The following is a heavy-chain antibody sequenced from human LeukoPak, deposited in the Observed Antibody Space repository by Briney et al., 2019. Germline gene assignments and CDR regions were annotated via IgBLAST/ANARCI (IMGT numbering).Heavy chain of an antibody. CDR2: ISSSGTTI. J-gene: IGHJ4*02. Sequence: GGSLRLSCAASGFTFSSYEMNWVRQAPGKGLEWVSYISSSGTTIYYADSVKCRFTISRDNAKNSLYLQMNSLRAEDTAVYYCARDIGQQLAQGYWGQGTLVTVSS. D-gene: IGHD6-13*01. CDR1: GFTFSSYE. V-gene: IGHV3-48*03. CDR3: ARDIGQQLAQGY.